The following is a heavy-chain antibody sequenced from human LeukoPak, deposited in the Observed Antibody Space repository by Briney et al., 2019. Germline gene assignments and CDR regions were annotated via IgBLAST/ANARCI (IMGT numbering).Heavy chain of an antibody. D-gene: IGHD3-10*01. CDR3: AREKLLWFGELSL. Sequence: ASVKVSCKASGYTFTGYYMHWVRQAPGQGLEWMGWINPNSGGTNYAQKFQGRVTITRDTSASTAYMELSSLRSEDTAVYYCAREKLLWFGELSLWGQGTLVTVSS. CDR2: INPNSGGT. V-gene: IGHV1-2*02. CDR1: GYTFTGYY. J-gene: IGHJ4*02.